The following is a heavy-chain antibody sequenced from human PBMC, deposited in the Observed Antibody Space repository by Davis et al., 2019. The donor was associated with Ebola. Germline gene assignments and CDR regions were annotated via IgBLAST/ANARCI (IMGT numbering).Heavy chain of an antibody. CDR3: ARHMYYYDSSGYGRGNFDY. Sequence: SETLSLTCAVSGGSISSGGYYWSWIRQPPGKGLEWIGYIYYSGSTNYNPSLKSRVTISVDTSKNQFSLKLSSVTAADTAVYYCARHMYYYDSSGYGRGNFDYWGQGTLVTVSS. CDR1: GGSISSGGYY. J-gene: IGHJ4*02. D-gene: IGHD3-22*01. CDR2: IYYSGST. V-gene: IGHV4-61*08.